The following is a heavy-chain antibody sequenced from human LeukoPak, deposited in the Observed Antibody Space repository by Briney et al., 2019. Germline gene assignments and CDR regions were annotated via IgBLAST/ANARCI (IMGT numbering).Heavy chain of an antibody. CDR2: IYYSGST. D-gene: IGHD4-11*01. Sequence: ASETLSLTCTVSGGSISSYYWSWIRQPPGKGLEWIGYIYYSGSTNYNPSLKSRVTISVDTSKNQFSLKLSSVTAADTAVYYCARQRGNSNYDLFDYWGQGTLVTVSS. J-gene: IGHJ4*02. CDR3: ARQRGNSNYDLFDY. V-gene: IGHV4-59*08. CDR1: GGSISSYY.